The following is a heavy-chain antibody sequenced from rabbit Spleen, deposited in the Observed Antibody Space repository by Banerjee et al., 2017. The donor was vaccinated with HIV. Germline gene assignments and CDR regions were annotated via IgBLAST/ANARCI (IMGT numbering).Heavy chain of an antibody. J-gene: IGHJ4*01. Sequence: QSLEESGGDLVKPGASLTLTCTASGFSFSSSDYMCWVRQAPGKGLEWISCIAGSSSGFSYSATWAKGRFTCSKTSSTTVTLQMTSLTVADTAAYFCVRDLENYAGTSYLGLWGPGTLVTVS. V-gene: IGHV1S40*01. CDR2: IAGSSSGFS. CDR3: VRDLENYAGTSYLGL. D-gene: IGHD8-1*01. CDR1: GFSFSSSDY.